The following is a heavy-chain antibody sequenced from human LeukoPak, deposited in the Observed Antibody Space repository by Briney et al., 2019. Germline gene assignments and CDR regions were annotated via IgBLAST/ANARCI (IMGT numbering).Heavy chain of an antibody. J-gene: IGHJ4*02. Sequence: GGSLQISCQGSGSTFTTYWIGWVRQPPGKGLEWMGIINALDADTRYSPSFQGQVTFSADKSITTASLQWSSRAASDTAMYYCTRRIDYGDYDYWGQGTPVTVSS. V-gene: IGHV5-51*01. D-gene: IGHD4-17*01. CDR1: GSTFTTYW. CDR3: TRRIDYGDYDY. CDR2: INALDADT.